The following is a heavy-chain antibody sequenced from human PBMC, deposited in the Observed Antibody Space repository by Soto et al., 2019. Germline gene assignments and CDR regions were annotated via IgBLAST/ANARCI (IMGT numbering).Heavy chain of an antibody. Sequence: PSETLSLTCTVSGGSISSSSYYWGWIRQPPGKGLEWIGSIYYSGSNYYTPSLKSRVTISVDTSKNQFSLKLSSVTAADTAVYYCARMALYYDFWSGSPFDYCGMDVWGQGTTVT. D-gene: IGHD3-3*01. CDR1: GGSISSSSYY. CDR2: IYYSGSN. J-gene: IGHJ6*02. V-gene: IGHV4-39*01. CDR3: ARMALYYDFWSGSPFDYCGMDV.